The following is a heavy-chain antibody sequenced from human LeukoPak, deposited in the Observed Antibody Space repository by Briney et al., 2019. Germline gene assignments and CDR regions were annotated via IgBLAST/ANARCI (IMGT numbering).Heavy chain of an antibody. J-gene: IGHJ4*02. Sequence: SETLSLTCTVSGGSISSSSYYWGWIRQPPGKGLEWIGYIFYSGSTTYNPSLKSRVTISEDTSKKQFSLKLNSVTAGDTAVYYCTRGPGPRYFDSWGQGALVTVSS. CDR1: GGSISSSSYY. CDR3: TRGPGPRYFDS. V-gene: IGHV4-61*05. CDR2: IFYSGST.